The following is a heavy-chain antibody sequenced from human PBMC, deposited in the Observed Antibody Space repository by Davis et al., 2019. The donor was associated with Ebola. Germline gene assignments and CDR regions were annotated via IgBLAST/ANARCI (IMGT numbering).Heavy chain of an antibody. V-gene: IGHV4-34*01. CDR3: AKHPGGSGPYYFDY. CDR1: GRSFTGYY. D-gene: IGHD3-10*01. Sequence: SETLSLTCAVYGRSFTGYYWSCIRQPPGKGLEWIGEINHSGSTNYNPSLKSRVTISVDTSKNQFSLKLSSVTAADTAVYYCAKHPGGSGPYYFDYWGQGTLVTVSS. J-gene: IGHJ4*02. CDR2: INHSGST.